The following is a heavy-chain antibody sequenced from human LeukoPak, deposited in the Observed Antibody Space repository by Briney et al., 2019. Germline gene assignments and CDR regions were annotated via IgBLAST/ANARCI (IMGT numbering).Heavy chain of an antibody. CDR1: GFTFSSYS. CDR2: ISSSSSYI. J-gene: IGHJ4*02. V-gene: IGHV3-21*01. CDR3: ARDRGTYVRGSYRYGFDY. Sequence: GGSLRLSCAASGFTFSSYSMNWVRQAPGKGLEWVSSISSSSSYIYYADSVKGRFTISRDNAKNSLYLQMNSLRAEDTAVYYCARDRGTYVRGSYRYGFDYWGQGTLVTVSS. D-gene: IGHD3-16*02.